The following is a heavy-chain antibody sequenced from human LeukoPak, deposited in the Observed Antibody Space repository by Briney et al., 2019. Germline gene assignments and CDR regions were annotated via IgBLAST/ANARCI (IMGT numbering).Heavy chain of an antibody. Sequence: SETLSLTCAVSGGSISSSNWWSWVRRPPGKGLEWIGEIYHSGSTNYNPSLKSRVTISVDKSKNQFSLKLSSVTAADTAVYYCARGREYQLPEEYYFDYWGQGTLVTVSS. V-gene: IGHV4-4*02. J-gene: IGHJ4*02. D-gene: IGHD2-2*01. CDR2: IYHSGST. CDR1: GGSISSSNW. CDR3: ARGREYQLPEEYYFDY.